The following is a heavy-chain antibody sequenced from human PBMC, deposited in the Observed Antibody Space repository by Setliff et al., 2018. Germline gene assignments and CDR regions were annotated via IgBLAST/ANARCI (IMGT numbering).Heavy chain of an antibody. J-gene: IGHJ4*01. V-gene: IGHV4-61*09. CDR3: ARSDDNFQYPDY. Sequence: SETLSLTCSVSGASISSGNDFWNWIRQPAGKGLEWIGNIYTNGGTDYSPSLRSRVTISLGTSKNQFSLQLTSATAADTTIYYCARSDDNFQYPDYWGQGTLVTVSS. CDR1: GASISSGNDF. CDR2: IYTNGGT. D-gene: IGHD1-1*01.